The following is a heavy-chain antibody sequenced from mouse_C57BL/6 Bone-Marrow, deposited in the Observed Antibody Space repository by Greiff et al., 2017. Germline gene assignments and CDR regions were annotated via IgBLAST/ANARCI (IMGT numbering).Heavy chain of an antibody. D-gene: IGHD5-1*01. CDR2: LSSGGSYT. CDR1: GFTFSSYG. V-gene: IGHV5-6*02. Sequence: KLVESGGDLVKPGGSLKLSCAASGFTFSSYGMSWVRQTPDKRLEWVATLSSGGSYTYYPDSLKGRFTISRDNAKNTLYLQMSSLKSEDTAMYYCAGRSRYLYYFDYWGQGTTLTGSS. CDR3: AGRSRYLYYFDY. J-gene: IGHJ2*01.